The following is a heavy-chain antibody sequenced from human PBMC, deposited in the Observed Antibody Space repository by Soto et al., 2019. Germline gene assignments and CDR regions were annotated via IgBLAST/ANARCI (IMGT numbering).Heavy chain of an antibody. CDR1: GGTFSSYT. D-gene: IGHD3-10*02. V-gene: IGHV1-69*08. J-gene: IGHJ6*02. CDR3: ARDMLRVAPYYYYYGMDV. Sequence: QVQLVQSGAEVKKPGSSVKVSCKASGGTFSSYTISWVRQAPGQGLEWMGRIIPILGIANYAQKFQGRVTITADKSTSTAYMELSSLRSEVTAVYYCARDMLRVAPYYYYYGMDVWGQRTLVTVSS. CDR2: IIPILGIA.